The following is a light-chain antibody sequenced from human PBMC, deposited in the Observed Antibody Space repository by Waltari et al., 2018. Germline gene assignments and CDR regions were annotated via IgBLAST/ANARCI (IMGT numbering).Light chain of an antibody. V-gene: IGLV1-44*01. CDR3: ATWDESLKGWV. CDR2: SNN. CDR1: RSNIGLYT. J-gene: IGLJ3*02. Sequence: QPVLTQPSSASGTPGQRVSISCSGGRSNIGLYTVNWYQQVPGTAPKLLIYSNNQRPSGVPDRCSGSKSGSADSRAISGLQSVDEADYYGATWDESLKGWVFGGGTQLTVL.